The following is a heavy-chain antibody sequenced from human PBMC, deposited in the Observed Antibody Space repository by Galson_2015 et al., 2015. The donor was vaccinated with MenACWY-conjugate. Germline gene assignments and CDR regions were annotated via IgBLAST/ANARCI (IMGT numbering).Heavy chain of an antibody. V-gene: IGHV3-74*01. CDR2: INSDGSTT. D-gene: IGHD3-10*01. CDR3: ARAFTFGSNYAYQFDY. Sequence: SLRLSCAASGLTFSNYWMHWVRQAPGKGLVWVSRINSDGSTTTYADSGKGRFTISRDNTKNTLYLQMNSLRAEDTAVYYCARAFTFGSNYAYQFDYWGQGTLVTVSS. J-gene: IGHJ4*02. CDR1: GLTFSNYW.